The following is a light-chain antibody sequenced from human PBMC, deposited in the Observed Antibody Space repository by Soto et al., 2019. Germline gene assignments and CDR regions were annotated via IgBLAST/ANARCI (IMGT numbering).Light chain of an antibody. CDR2: AAS. CDR1: QSISNH. CDR3: QQYYSYPPT. Sequence: DIQMTQSPSSLSASVEDRVILTCRASQSISNHLNWYQQKPGKAPKLLIFAASSLQSGVPSRFSGSGSGTDFTLTISCLQSEEFATYYCQQYYSYPPTVGQGTKVDIK. V-gene: IGKV1-39*01. J-gene: IGKJ1*01.